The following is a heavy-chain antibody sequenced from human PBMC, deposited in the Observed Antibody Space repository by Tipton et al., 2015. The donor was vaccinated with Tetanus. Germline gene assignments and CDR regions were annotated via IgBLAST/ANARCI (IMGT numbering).Heavy chain of an antibody. CDR2: VAYDGNNK. D-gene: IGHD3-10*01. Sequence: SLRLSCAASGFTLSDYYMSWIRQAPGKGLEWVALVAYDGNNKYYADSVKGRFTISRDNSKDTLYLQMNSLRPEDTAVYYCARDGFYYGSGSYYRAFWGQGTLVTVSP. CDR3: ARDGFYYGSGSYYRAF. CDR1: GFTLSDYY. J-gene: IGHJ4*02. V-gene: IGHV3-30-3*01.